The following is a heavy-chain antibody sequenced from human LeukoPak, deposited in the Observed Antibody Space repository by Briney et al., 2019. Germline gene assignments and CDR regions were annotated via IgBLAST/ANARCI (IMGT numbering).Heavy chain of an antibody. D-gene: IGHD1-20*01. J-gene: IGHJ5*02. V-gene: IGHV4-59*01. CDR1: GGSISSYY. CDR2: IYYSGST. Sequence: SETLSPTCTVSGGSISSYYWSWIRQPPGKGLEWIGYIYYSGSTNYNPSLKSRVTISVDTSKNQFSLKLSSVTAADTAVYYCARNIFGVYLDMNWFDPWGQGTLVTVSS. CDR3: ARNIFGVYLDMNWFDP.